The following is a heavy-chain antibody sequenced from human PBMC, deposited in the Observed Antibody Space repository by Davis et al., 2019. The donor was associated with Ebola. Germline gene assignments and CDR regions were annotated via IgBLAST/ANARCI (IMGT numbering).Heavy chain of an antibody. CDR1: GYTFTSYG. CDR2: ISAYNGNT. CDR3: ARGMEQWLVAPLGY. V-gene: IGHV1-18*04. Sequence: ASVKVSCKASGYTFTSYGISWVRQAPGQGLEWMGWISAYNGNTNYAQKFQGRVTMTTDTSTSTAYLELRSLRSDDTSIYYCARGMEQWLVAPLGYWGQGTLVTVSS. D-gene: IGHD6-19*01. J-gene: IGHJ4*02.